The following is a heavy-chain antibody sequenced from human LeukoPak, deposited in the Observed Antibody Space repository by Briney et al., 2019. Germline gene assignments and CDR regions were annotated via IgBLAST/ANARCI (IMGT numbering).Heavy chain of an antibody. J-gene: IGHJ3*02. CDR3: ARVLRDYVWGSYRYLGTGRAFDI. D-gene: IGHD3-16*02. V-gene: IGHV1-8*01. CDR1: GYTFTSYD. CDR2: MNPNSGNT. Sequence: GASVKVSCKASGYTFTSYDINWVRQATGQGLEWMGWMNPNSGNTGYAQKFQGRVTMTRNTPISTAYMELSSLRSEDTAVYYCARVLRDYVWGSYRYLGTGRAFDIWGQGTMVTVSS.